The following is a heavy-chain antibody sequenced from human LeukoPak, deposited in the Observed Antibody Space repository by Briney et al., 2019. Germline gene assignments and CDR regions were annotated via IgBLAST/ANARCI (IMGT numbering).Heavy chain of an antibody. V-gene: IGHV3-43*01. Sequence: GGSLRLSCAASGFTFSSYAMSWVRQAPGKGLEWVSLISWDGGSTYYADSVKGRFTITRDNSKNSLYLQMNSLRTEDTALYYCAKDGGAMIVGFDYWGQGTLVTVSS. CDR2: ISWDGGST. CDR1: GFTFSSYA. CDR3: AKDGGAMIVGFDY. J-gene: IGHJ4*02. D-gene: IGHD3-22*01.